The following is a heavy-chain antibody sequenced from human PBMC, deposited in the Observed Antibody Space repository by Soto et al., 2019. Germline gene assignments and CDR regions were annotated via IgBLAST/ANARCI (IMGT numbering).Heavy chain of an antibody. Sequence: QVQLQQWGAGLLKPSETLSLTCAVHGWTFSGYYWSWVRQAPGKGLEWIGEINHNGGTNYNPSLESRITISVDTSTNQFSLRLNSVTAADTAVYYCARGDWSTRFQNWGRGTLVTVSS. CDR3: ARGDWSTRFQN. CDR1: GWTFSGYY. CDR2: INHNGGT. D-gene: IGHD3-3*01. J-gene: IGHJ1*01. V-gene: IGHV4-34*01.